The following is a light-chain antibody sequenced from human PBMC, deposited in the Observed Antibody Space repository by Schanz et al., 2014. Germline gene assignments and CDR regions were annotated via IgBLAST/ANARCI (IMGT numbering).Light chain of an antibody. V-gene: IGLV2-23*02. CDR3: SSYAGTNNFGV. CDR1: SSDIGSYNL. CDR2: EAS. J-gene: IGLJ3*02. Sequence: QSALTQPASVSGSPGQSITISCTGTSSDIGSYNLVSWYRQHPGKAPKLIIYEASKRPSGVSNRFSGSKSVNTASLTISGLQAEDEADYYCSSYAGTNNFGVFGGGTKLTVL.